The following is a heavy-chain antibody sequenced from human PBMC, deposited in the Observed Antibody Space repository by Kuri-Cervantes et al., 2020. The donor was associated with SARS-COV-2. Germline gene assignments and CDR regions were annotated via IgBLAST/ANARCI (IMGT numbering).Heavy chain of an antibody. D-gene: IGHD6-19*01. V-gene: IGHV3-23*01. Sequence: GESLKISCAASGFTFSSYAMSWVRQAPGKGLGWVSAISGSGGSTYYADSVKGRFTISRDNSKNTLYLQMNSLRAEDTAVYYCAKGAAEGGSGWLFDYWGQGTLVTVSS. J-gene: IGHJ4*02. CDR1: GFTFSSYA. CDR3: AKGAAEGGSGWLFDY. CDR2: ISGSGGST.